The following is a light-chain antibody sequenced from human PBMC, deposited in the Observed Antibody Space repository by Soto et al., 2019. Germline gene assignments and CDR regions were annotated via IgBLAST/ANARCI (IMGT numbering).Light chain of an antibody. CDR2: KAS. Sequence: DIQMTQSPSTLSASVGDRVTITCRASQGISSWLAWYQQKAGKAPKLLIYKASSLESGVPSRFSGSGSGTEFTLTISSLQPDDFATYYCQQYNSDLWTFGQGTKVEIK. CDR1: QGISSW. J-gene: IGKJ1*01. V-gene: IGKV1-5*03. CDR3: QQYNSDLWT.